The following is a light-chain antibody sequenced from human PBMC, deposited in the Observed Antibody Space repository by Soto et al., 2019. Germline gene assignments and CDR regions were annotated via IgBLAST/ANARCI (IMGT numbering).Light chain of an antibody. Sequence: QSVLTQPPSASGSPGQSVAISCTGTSSDVGGYNYVSWYQQHPGKAPKLMIYEVTNRPSGVSHRFSGSKSGSTASLTISGLQAEDEADYYCSSYTRNTALVFGPGTKLTVL. CDR1: SSDVGGYNY. CDR2: EVT. J-gene: IGLJ1*01. V-gene: IGLV2-14*01. CDR3: SSYTRNTALV.